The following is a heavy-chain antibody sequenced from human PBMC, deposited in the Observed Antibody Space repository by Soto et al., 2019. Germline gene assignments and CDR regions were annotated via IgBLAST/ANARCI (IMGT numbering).Heavy chain of an antibody. V-gene: IGHV3-21*02. D-gene: IGHD6-19*01. CDR3: ATSIAVAAPFDS. Sequence: EVQLVESGGGLVKPGGSLRLSCAAAGHTFSSYIMNWVRRAPGKGLEWVSSISSGSPYIYYADSVKGRFTISRDNAKNSLFLQMNSLRAEDTAVYYCATSIAVAAPFDSWGQGTLVTVSS. CDR2: ISSGSPYI. J-gene: IGHJ4*02. CDR1: GHTFSSYI.